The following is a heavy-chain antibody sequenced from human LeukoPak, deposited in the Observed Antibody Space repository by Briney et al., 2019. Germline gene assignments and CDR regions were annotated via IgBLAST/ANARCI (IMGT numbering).Heavy chain of an antibody. J-gene: IGHJ4*02. D-gene: IGHD3-10*01. CDR2: ISYDGSNK. CDR1: GFTFSSYG. CDR3: AKEPNYYGSGSLDY. Sequence: PGRSLRLSCAASGFTFSSYGMHWVRQAPGKGLEWVAVISYDGSNKYFADSVKGRFTISRDNSKNTLYLQTNSLRAEDTAVYYCAKEPNYYGSGSLDYWGQGTLVTVSS. V-gene: IGHV3-30*18.